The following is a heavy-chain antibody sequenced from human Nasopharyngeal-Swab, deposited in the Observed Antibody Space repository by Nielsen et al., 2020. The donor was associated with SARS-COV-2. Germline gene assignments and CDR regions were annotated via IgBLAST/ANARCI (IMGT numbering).Heavy chain of an antibody. D-gene: IGHD3-22*01. CDR3: ARGGTYYYDSSNDAFDI. CDR1: GFTFSSYD. CDR2: IGTAGDT. V-gene: IGHV3-13*01. Sequence: GESLKISCAASGFTFSSYDMRWVRQATGKGLEWVSAIGTAGDTYYPGSVKGRFTISRENAKNSLYLQMNSLRAGDTAVYYCARGGTYYYDSSNDAFDIWGQGTMVTVSS. J-gene: IGHJ3*02.